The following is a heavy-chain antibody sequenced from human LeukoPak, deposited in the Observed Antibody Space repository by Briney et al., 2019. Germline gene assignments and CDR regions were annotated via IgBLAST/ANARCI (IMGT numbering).Heavy chain of an antibody. CDR1: GFTFSSYS. CDR2: ISSSSSTI. D-gene: IGHD3-16*01. J-gene: IGHJ4*02. CDR3: ARGRFTFGGVFDY. V-gene: IGHV3-48*01. Sequence: GGSLRLSCAASGFTFSSYSMNWFRQAPGKGLEWVSYISSSSSTIYYADSVKGRFTISRDNAKNSLYLQMNSLRAEDTAVYYCARGRFTFGGVFDYWGQGTLVTVSS.